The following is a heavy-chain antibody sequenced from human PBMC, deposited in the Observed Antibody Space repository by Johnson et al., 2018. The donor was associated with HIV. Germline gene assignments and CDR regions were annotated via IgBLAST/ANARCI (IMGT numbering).Heavy chain of an antibody. J-gene: IGHJ3*01. Sequence: QVQLVESGGGVVQPGRSLRLSCAASGFTFSSYGMHWVRQAPGKGLEWVAVIWYDGSNKYYADSVKGRFTISRDNSKNTLYLQMNSLRADDTAVYYCAKSSSATYYGDAFDVWGQGTVVSVSS. V-gene: IGHV3-33*06. CDR3: AKSSSATYYGDAFDV. D-gene: IGHD3-10*01. CDR2: IWYDGSNK. CDR1: GFTFSSYG.